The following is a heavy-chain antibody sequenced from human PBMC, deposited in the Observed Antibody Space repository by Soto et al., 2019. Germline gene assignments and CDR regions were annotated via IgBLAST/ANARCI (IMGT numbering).Heavy chain of an antibody. CDR3: GRLFQREDSDY. CDR2: INPNSGGT. Sequence: SLKVSCKASGYTFTGYYMHWVRQAPGQGLEWMGWINPNSGGTNYAQKFQGRVTMTRDTSISTAYMELSRLRSDDTAVYYCGRLFQREDSDYWGQGTLVTVSS. CDR1: GYTFTGYY. J-gene: IGHJ4*02. D-gene: IGHD3-22*01. V-gene: IGHV1-2*02.